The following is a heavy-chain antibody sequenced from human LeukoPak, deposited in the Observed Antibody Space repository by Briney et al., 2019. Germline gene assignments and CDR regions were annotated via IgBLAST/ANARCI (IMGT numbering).Heavy chain of an antibody. CDR3: ARQLPTAAADTRGYFEY. V-gene: IGHV4-39*01. Sequence: SETLSLTCSVSGGSISNADYYWGWIRQAPGKGLEWIGSIFYGERNHYNPSLKSRATMSVDTSKNQFFLKLTSVTAADAAMYYCARQLPTAAADTRGYFEYWGQGAVVTVSS. J-gene: IGHJ4*01. D-gene: IGHD6-13*01. CDR1: GGSISNADYY. CDR2: IFYGERN.